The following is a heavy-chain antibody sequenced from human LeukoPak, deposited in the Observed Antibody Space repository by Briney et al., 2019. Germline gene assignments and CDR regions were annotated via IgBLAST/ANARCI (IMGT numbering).Heavy chain of an antibody. CDR3: ARLRSSQEYYYDSSGYYAYFQH. V-gene: IGHV4-39*01. J-gene: IGHJ1*01. CDR2: IYYSGST. D-gene: IGHD3-22*01. Sequence: SETLSLTCTVSGGSISSSSYYWGWIRQPPGKGLEWIGSIYYSGSTYYNPSLKSRVTISVDTSKNQFSLKLSSVTAADTAVYYCARLRSSQEYYYDSSGYYAYFQHWGQGTLVTVSS. CDR1: GGSISSSSYY.